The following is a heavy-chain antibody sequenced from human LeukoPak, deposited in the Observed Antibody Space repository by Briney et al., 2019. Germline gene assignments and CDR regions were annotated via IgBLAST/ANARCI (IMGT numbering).Heavy chain of an antibody. CDR3: ARVTYYYDSSGYSPARKYFQH. CDR2: IYYSGST. V-gene: IGHV4-38-2*02. Sequence: SETLSLTCTVSGYSISSGYYWGWIRQPPGKGLEWIGSIYYSGSTNYNPSLKSRVTISVDTSKNQFSLKLSSVTAADTAVYYCARVTYYYDSSGYSPARKYFQHWGQGTLVTVSS. J-gene: IGHJ1*01. CDR1: GYSISSGYY. D-gene: IGHD3-22*01.